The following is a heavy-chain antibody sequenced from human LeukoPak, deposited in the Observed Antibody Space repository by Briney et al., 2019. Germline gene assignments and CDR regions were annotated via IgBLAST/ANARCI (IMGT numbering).Heavy chain of an antibody. Sequence: SVKVSCKASGGTFSSYAISWVRQAPGQGLEWMGGIIPIFGTANYAQKFQGRVTITTDESTSTAYMELSSLRSEDTAVYYRASGSGYDLGGGYFDYWGQGTLVTVSS. CDR2: IIPIFGTA. V-gene: IGHV1-69*05. CDR1: GGTFSSYA. D-gene: IGHD5-12*01. CDR3: ASGSGYDLGGGYFDY. J-gene: IGHJ4*02.